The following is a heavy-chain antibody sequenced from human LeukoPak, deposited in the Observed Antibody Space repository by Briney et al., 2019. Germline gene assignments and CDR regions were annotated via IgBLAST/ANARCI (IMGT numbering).Heavy chain of an antibody. CDR3: AKGHYPDASCAGDCYYSY. CDR2: IDSDRGTT. Sequence: RGSLRLSCAASGFTFSTYWMHWVRQAPGKGLVWVSRIDSDRGTTSYADSVRGRFTISRDNAKNTLFLQMNSLRAEDTAVYYCAKGHYPDASCAGDCYYSYWGQGTLVTVSS. V-gene: IGHV3-74*01. J-gene: IGHJ4*02. D-gene: IGHD2-21*02. CDR1: GFTFSTYW.